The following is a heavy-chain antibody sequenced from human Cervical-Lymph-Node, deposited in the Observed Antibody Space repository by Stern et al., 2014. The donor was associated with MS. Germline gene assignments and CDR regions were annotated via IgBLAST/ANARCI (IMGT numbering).Heavy chain of an antibody. D-gene: IGHD3-16*01. V-gene: IGHV3-23*04. CDR1: GFTFSSSA. Sequence: EVQLVESGVTLVQPGGSLRLSCAASGFTFSSSAMSWVRQAPGQGLEWVSVISGSDGSTFYADSVNGRFTITRDNTKNTLFRQMNSLSAEDAAVYYCAKVYGRGAFDFWGQGTLLTVSS. J-gene: IGHJ4*02. CDR2: ISGSDGST. CDR3: AKVYGRGAFDF.